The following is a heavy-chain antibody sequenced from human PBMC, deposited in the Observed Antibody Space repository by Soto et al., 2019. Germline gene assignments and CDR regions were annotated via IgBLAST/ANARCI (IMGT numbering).Heavy chain of an antibody. D-gene: IGHD2-2*01. CDR2: IFWDDNK. CDR3: AHLDKGYCISPSCPLWFDP. CDR1: GFSLSTSGVV. Sequence: SGPTLVNPTQTLTLTCTFSGFSLSTSGVVVGWIRQPPGKALEWLALIFWDDNKRYSPSLKSRLTITKDTSENQVVLTMTNMDPVDTATYYCAHLDKGYCISPSCPLWFDPWGQGTLVTVSS. V-gene: IGHV2-5*02. J-gene: IGHJ5*02.